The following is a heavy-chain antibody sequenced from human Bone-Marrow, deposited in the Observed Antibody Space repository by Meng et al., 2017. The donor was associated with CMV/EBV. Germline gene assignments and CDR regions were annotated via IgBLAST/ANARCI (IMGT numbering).Heavy chain of an antibody. J-gene: IGHJ4*02. D-gene: IGHD2-2*01. CDR3: ARDTKPDIVVVPAAIPFAY. CDR1: GFTFSSYE. Sequence: GGSLRLSCAASGFTFSSYEMNWVRQAPGKGLEWVSYISSSGSTIYYADSVKGRFTISRDNAKNSLYLQMNSLRAEDTAVYYCARDTKPDIVVVPAAIPFAYWGQGPRVTGYS. CDR2: ISSSGSTI. V-gene: IGHV3-48*03.